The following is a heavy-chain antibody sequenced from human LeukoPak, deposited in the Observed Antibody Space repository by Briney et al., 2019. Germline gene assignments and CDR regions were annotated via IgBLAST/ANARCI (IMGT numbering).Heavy chain of an antibody. CDR1: VYTFTCYY. Sequence: ASVNVSCKASVYTFTCYYMHGVRQAPGQGLEWMGWINPNSGGTNYAQKFQGRVTMTRDTSITTAYTELSRQRSDDTAVYYCARAARSSSTSPNWYFDLWGRGTLVTVSS. J-gene: IGHJ2*01. V-gene: IGHV1-2*02. D-gene: IGHD6-6*01. CDR3: ARAARSSSTSPNWYFDL. CDR2: INPNSGGT.